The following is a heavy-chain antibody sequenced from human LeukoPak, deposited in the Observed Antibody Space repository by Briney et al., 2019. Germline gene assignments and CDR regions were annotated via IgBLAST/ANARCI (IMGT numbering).Heavy chain of an antibody. J-gene: IGHJ4*02. CDR3: ARRSDSSGSGPDY. V-gene: IGHV5-51*01. CDR2: IYPGDSDT. Sequence: GESLKISCKGSGYSFPDYWIGWVRQMPGKGLEWMGIIYPGDSDTRYSPSFQGQVTISADKSISTAYLQWSSLKASDTAMYYCARRSDSSGSGPDYWGQGTLVTVSS. CDR1: GYSFPDYW. D-gene: IGHD3-22*01.